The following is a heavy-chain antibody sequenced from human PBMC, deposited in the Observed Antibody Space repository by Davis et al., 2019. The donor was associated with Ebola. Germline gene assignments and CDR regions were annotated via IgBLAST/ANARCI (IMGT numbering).Heavy chain of an antibody. CDR2: ISGSGGST. CDR3: ARDGYGMDV. Sequence: GESLKISCAASGFTFSSYAMSWVRQAPGKGLEWVSAISGSGGSTYYADSVKGRFTISRDNSKNTLYLQMNSLRAEDTAVYYCARDGYGMDVWGQGTTVTVSS. J-gene: IGHJ6*02. V-gene: IGHV3-23*01. CDR1: GFTFSSYA.